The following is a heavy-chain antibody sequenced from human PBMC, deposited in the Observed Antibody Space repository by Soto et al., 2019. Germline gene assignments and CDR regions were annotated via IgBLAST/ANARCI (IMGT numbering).Heavy chain of an antibody. CDR1: GFTFSSYA. V-gene: IGHV3-30-3*01. CDR3: ASYYDSSGRMDY. Sequence: QVQLVESGGGVVQPGRSLRLSCAASGFTFSSYAMHWVRQAPGKGLEWVAVISYDGSNKYYADSVKGRFTISRDNSKNTLYLQMNCLRAEDSAVYYCASYYDSSGRMDYWGQGTLVTVSS. CDR2: ISYDGSNK. D-gene: IGHD3-22*01. J-gene: IGHJ4*02.